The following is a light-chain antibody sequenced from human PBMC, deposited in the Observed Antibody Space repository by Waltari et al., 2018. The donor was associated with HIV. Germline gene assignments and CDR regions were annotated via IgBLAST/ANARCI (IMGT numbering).Light chain of an antibody. CDR3: SSYTSSRTPYYV. J-gene: IGLJ1*01. V-gene: IGLV2-14*01. CDR1: SSDVGGYKY. Sequence: QSALTQPASVSGSPGQSITISCTGTSSDVGGYKYVSWYQQHPGKAPKLMIYDVSKRPLGVSTRFSGSKSGNTASLTISGLRAEDEADYFCSSYTSSRTPYYVLGTGTEVTVL. CDR2: DVS.